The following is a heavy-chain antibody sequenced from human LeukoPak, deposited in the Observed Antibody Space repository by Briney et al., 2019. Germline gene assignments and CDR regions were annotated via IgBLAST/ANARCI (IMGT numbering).Heavy chain of an antibody. CDR3: ARDDLSVSGSYPYYFDH. J-gene: IGHJ4*02. V-gene: IGHV3-30*04. Sequence: GGSLRLSCAASGFTVSNFAMHWVRQVPDKGLEWLAVMSKDGGDKHYADSVTGRFTISRDSSKNTLYLQMNSLRGEDTAVYYFARDDLSVSGSYPYYFDHWAREPWSPSPQ. D-gene: IGHD3-16*02. CDR2: MSKDGGDK. CDR1: GFTVSNFA.